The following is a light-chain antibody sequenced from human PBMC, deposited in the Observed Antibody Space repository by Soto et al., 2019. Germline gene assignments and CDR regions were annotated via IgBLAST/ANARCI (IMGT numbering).Light chain of an antibody. J-gene: IGKJ5*01. CDR1: QVTSSC. V-gene: IGKV3-20*01. CDR2: GAS. Sequence: ENVLTQSPGPLSLSPGERATLSCRASQVTSSCLSWYQQRPGQAPRLLIYGASSRATGIPVRFSGSGSGTDFTLTSSRQEPEDFAVYYCQQYSTSPSSFGQGTRLEIK. CDR3: QQYSTSPSS.